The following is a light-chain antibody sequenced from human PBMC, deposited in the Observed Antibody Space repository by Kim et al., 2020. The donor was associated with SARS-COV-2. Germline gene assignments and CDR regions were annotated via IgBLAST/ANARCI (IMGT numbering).Light chain of an antibody. CDR1: SSDVGGYNY. V-gene: IGLV2-11*03. CDR2: DVS. J-gene: IGLJ3*02. CDR3: CSYAGSYTWV. Sequence: GQSGNVSCTGTSSDVGGYNYVSWYQQHPGKAPKLMIYDVSKRPSGVPDRFSGSKSGNTASLTISGLQAEDEADYYCCSYAGSYTWVFGGGTKLTVL.